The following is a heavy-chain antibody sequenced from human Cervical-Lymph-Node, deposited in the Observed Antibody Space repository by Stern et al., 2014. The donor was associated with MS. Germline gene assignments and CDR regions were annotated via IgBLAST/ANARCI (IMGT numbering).Heavy chain of an antibody. CDR1: GYTFTDYY. CDR2: SNPNSGGT. Sequence: QVQLVESGAEVKKPGASVKVSCEASGYTFTDYYMHWVRQAPGQGLEWMGRSNPNSGGTNYAQRFQGWVTLTRDTSINTAYMELSRLRSDDTAVYYCARGARVDTAGFFDYWGQGTLVTVSS. J-gene: IGHJ4*02. CDR3: ARGARVDTAGFFDY. D-gene: IGHD5-18*01. V-gene: IGHV1-2*04.